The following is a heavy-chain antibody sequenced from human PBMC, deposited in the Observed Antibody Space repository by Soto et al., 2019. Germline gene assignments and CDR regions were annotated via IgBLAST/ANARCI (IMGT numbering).Heavy chain of an antibody. CDR1: GGSFIVYY. J-gene: IGHJ5*02. CDR2: INHSGST. D-gene: IGHD2-8*01. V-gene: IGHV4-34*01. CDR3: ARGVGYCTNGVCSVWFDP. Sequence: SETLSLTCSVYGGSFIVYYWSWIRQPPGKGLEWIGEINHSGSTNYNPSLKSRVTISVDTSKNQFSLKLSSVTAADTAVYYCARGVGYCTNGVCSVWFDPWGQGTLVTVSS.